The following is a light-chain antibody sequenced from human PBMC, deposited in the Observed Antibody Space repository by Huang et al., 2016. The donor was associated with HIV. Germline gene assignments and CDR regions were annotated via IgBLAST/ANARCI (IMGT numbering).Light chain of an antibody. CDR2: AAS. CDR1: RDISTF. J-gene: IGKJ1*01. CDR3: QKYDSAPRT. V-gene: IGKV1-27*01. Sequence: MTQSPPSLSASIGDRVTLTCRASRDISTFLGWYQQKPGKPPRLLIYAASILHSGVPSRFSGGGSGTNFTLTVSSLQPEDVANYYCQKYDSAPRTFGQGTKLEL.